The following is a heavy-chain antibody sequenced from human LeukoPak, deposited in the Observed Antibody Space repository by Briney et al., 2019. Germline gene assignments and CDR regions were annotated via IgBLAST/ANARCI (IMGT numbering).Heavy chain of an antibody. D-gene: IGHD2-15*01. CDR2: ISYDGSNK. CDR3: ARGDEWEGLVVVVAANLIDY. J-gene: IGHJ4*02. Sequence: PGGSLRLSCAASGFTFSSYAMHWVRQAPGKGLEWVAVISYDGSNKYYADSVKGRFTISRDNSKNTLYLQMNSLRAEDTAVYYCARGDEWEGLVVVVAANLIDYWGQGTLVTVSS. V-gene: IGHV3-30-3*01. CDR1: GFTFSSYA.